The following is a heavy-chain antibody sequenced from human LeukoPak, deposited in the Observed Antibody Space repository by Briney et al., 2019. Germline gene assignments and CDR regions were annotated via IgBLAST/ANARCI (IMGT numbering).Heavy chain of an antibody. J-gene: IGHJ5*01. V-gene: IGHV1-18*01. Sequence: GASVKVSCKASGYTFTKYGIGWVRQAPGQGLEWMGWISTYNGDTYYPQKVQGRVTMTTDTSTTTGYMELRSLRSDDTAVCYCARTPNYGSGSLFFWFDSWGQGTLVTVSS. CDR3: ARTPNYGSGSLFFWFDS. CDR1: GYTFTKYG. D-gene: IGHD3-10*01. CDR2: ISTYNGDT.